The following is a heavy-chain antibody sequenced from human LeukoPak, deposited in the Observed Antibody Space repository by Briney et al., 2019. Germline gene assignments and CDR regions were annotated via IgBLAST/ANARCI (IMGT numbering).Heavy chain of an antibody. CDR1: GDSISTSNSY. CDR2: IYYSGNT. J-gene: IGHJ3*02. D-gene: IGHD3-22*01. CDR3: ARGTYYYGSSDAFDI. Sequence: KPSETLSLTCTVSGDSISTSNSYWGWIRQPPGEGLEWIGSIYYSGNTYYNASLKSRVTISVDTSKNQFSLKLTSVTAADTAVYYCARGTYYYGSSDAFDIWGQGTMVTVSS. V-gene: IGHV4-39*01.